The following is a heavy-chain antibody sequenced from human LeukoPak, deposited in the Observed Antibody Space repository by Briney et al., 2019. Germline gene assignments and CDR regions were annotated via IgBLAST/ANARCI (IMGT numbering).Heavy chain of an antibody. CDR3: ARDSGGWGVGATGGSFDY. Sequence: PGGSLRLSCAASGFTSSGYSMNWVRQAPGKGLEWVSSISSSSSYIYYADSVKGRFTISRDNAKNSLYLQMNSLRAEDTAVYYCARDSGGWGVGATGGSFDYWGQGTLVTVSS. V-gene: IGHV3-21*01. CDR1: GFTSSGYS. J-gene: IGHJ4*02. D-gene: IGHD1-26*01. CDR2: ISSSSSYI.